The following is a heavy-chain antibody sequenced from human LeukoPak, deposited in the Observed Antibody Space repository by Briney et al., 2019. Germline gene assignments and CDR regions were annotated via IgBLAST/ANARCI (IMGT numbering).Heavy chain of an antibody. J-gene: IGHJ4*02. CDR2: IYTSGST. D-gene: IGHD3-22*01. V-gene: IGHV4-61*02. CDR3: ASSITMIVVVISSFDY. Sequence: SETLSLTCTVSGGSISSGSYHWSWIRQPAGKGLEWIGRIYTSGSTNYNPSLKSRVTISVDTSKNQFSLKLSSVTVADTAVYYCASSITMIVVVISSFDYWGQGTLVTVSS. CDR1: GGSISSGSYH.